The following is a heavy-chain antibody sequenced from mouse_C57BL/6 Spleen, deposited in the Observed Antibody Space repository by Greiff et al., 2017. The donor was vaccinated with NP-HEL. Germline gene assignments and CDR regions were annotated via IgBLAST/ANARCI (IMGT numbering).Heavy chain of an antibody. CDR2: IDPETGGT. Sequence: VQLQQSGAELVRPGASVTLSCKASGYTFTDYEMHWVKQTPVHGLEWIGAIDPETGGTAYNQKFKGKAILTADKSSSTAYMQLRSLTSEDSAVYDCSREATVVATRYFDYWGQGTTLTVSS. V-gene: IGHV1-15*01. D-gene: IGHD1-1*01. CDR3: SREATVVATRYFDY. CDR1: GYTFTDYE. J-gene: IGHJ2*01.